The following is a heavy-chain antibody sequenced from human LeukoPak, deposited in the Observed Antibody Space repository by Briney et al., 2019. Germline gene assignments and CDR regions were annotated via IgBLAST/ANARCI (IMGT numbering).Heavy chain of an antibody. CDR2: IYYGGTT. CDR3: ARSNYYGLSDY. CDR1: GGSISPHY. J-gene: IGHJ4*02. Sequence: SETLSLTCTVSGGSISPHYWSWIRQPPGKGLEWIGYIYYGGTTNINPSLKSRVTIFVDTSKNQFSLKLSSVTAADTAVYYCARSNYYGLSDYWGQGTLVTVSS. V-gene: IGHV4-59*11. D-gene: IGHD3-10*01.